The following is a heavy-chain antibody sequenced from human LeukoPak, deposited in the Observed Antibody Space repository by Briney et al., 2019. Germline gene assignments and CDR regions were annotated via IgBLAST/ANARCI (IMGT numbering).Heavy chain of an antibody. CDR2: IYSAGST. J-gene: IGHJ4*02. V-gene: IGHV3-53*01. CDR1: GFTFSSYA. Sequence: GGSLRLSCAASGFTFSSYAMSWVRQAPGKGLEWVSFIYSAGSTHYSDSVKGRFTISIDNSKNTLYLQMNCLRAEDTAVYYCARRAGAYTHPYDYWGQGTLVTVSS. D-gene: IGHD3-16*01. CDR3: ARRAGAYTHPYDY.